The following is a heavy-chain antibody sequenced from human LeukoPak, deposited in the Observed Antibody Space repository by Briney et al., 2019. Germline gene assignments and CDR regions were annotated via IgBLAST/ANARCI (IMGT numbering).Heavy chain of an antibody. D-gene: IGHD3-3*01. CDR3: ARGAAVYDFWSGYSHDAFDI. J-gene: IGHJ3*02. Sequence: GGSLRLSCAASGFTFSSYAMHWVRQAPGKGLEWVAVISDDGGIKLYTDSVKGRFSISRDNSKDTMSLEMNSLRAEDTAVCYCARGAAVYDFWSGYSHDAFDIWGQGTMVTVSS. V-gene: IGHV3-30-3*01. CDR1: GFTFSSYA. CDR2: ISDDGGIK.